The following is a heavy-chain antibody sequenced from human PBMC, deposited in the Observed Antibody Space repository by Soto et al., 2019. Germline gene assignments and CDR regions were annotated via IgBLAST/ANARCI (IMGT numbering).Heavy chain of an antibody. V-gene: IGHV4-4*02. CDR3: ARDLGGRSSGWYSQDL. CDR1: GGSISSSNW. Sequence: PSETLSLTCAVSGGSISSSNWWSWVRQPPGKGLEWIGEIYHSGGTNYNPSLKSRVTISVDKSKNQFSLKLSSVTAADTAVYYCARDLGGRSSGWYSQDLWGQGTMVTVS. J-gene: IGHJ3*01. D-gene: IGHD6-19*01. CDR2: IYHSGGT.